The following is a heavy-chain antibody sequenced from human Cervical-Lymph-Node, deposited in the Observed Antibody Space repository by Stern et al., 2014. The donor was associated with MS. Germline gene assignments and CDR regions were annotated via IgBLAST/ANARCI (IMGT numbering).Heavy chain of an antibody. Sequence: EVQLVESGGGSVQPGRSLRLSCAASGFRFGDYAMHWYRQVPGKGPEWVSGINWNGASIGYTDAVRGRFTIFRDNAKSSVYLEMFSLTTEDTALYYCAKDFGPEVGTSDYWGQGTLVTVSS. CDR1: GFRFGDYA. CDR2: INWNGASI. CDR3: AKDFGPEVGTSDY. D-gene: IGHD2-21*02. J-gene: IGHJ4*02. V-gene: IGHV3-9*01.